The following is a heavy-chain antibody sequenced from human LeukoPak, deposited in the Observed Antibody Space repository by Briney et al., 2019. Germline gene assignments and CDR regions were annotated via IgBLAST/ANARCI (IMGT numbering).Heavy chain of an antibody. CDR2: INHSGST. J-gene: IGHJ4*02. V-gene: IGHV4-34*01. CDR3: ARVPLGY. CDR1: GGSFSGYY. Sequence: SSETLSLTCAVYGGSFSGYYWSWIRQPPGKGLEWIGEINHSGSTNYNPSLKSRVTISVDTSKNQFSLKLSSVTAADTAVYHCARVPLGYWGQGTLVTVSS. D-gene: IGHD3-16*01.